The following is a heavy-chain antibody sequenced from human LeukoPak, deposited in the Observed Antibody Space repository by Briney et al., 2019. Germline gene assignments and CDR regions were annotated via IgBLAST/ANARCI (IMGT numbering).Heavy chain of an antibody. CDR2: INPNGGGT. J-gene: IGHJ4*02. D-gene: IGHD6-19*01. CDR1: GYTFTGYY. V-gene: IGHV1-2*02. CDR3: ARENNSGWYRKAAFDY. Sequence: GASVKVSCKASGYTFTGYYIHWVRQAPGQGLEWMGWINPNGGGTNYAQNFQGRVTMTRDTSTSTAYMELSRLRSDDTAIYYCARENNSGWYRKAAFDYWGQGTLVTVTS.